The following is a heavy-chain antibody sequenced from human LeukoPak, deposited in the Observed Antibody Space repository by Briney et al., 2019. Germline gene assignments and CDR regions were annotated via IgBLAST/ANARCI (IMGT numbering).Heavy chain of an antibody. CDR2: IGGSGKNT. J-gene: IGHJ4*02. CDR1: GFTFSSHA. Sequence: GGSLRLSCAASGFTFSSHAMIWVRQAPGKGLEWVSSIGGSGKNTFYADAVKGRFTISRDNSKDTLYLQMNSLRAEDTAVHYCAKELEPINPTMDGGKGNLVTVSS. CDR3: AKELEPINPTMD. V-gene: IGHV3-23*01. D-gene: IGHD3-10*01.